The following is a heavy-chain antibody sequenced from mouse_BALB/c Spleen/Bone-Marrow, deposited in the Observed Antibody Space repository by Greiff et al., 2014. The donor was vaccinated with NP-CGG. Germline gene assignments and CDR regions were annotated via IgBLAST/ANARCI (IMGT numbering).Heavy chain of an antibody. CDR2: IYPGDGDT. V-gene: IGHV1-80*01. J-gene: IGHJ2*01. CDR3: ARGGISVDY. CDR1: GYAFSVYW. Sequence: VQLQESGAELVRPGSSVKISCKASGYAFSVYWMNWAKQRPGQGLEWIGQIYPGDGDTNYNGKFKGRATLTADKSSNTAYMQLSSLTSEDSAVYSCARGGISVDYWGQGTTLTVSS.